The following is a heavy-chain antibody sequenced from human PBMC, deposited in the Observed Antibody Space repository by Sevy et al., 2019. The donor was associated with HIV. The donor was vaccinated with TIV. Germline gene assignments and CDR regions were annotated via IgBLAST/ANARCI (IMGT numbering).Heavy chain of an antibody. J-gene: IGHJ4*02. CDR3: AGFRMSYGDYVGAH. V-gene: IGHV4-59*01. CDR2: IYYSGST. D-gene: IGHD4-17*01. Sequence: SETLSLTCTVSGGSISSYYWSWIRQPPGKGLEWIGYIYYSGSTNYNPPLKSRVTISVDTSKNQFSLKLSSVTAADTAVYYCAGFRMSYGDYVGAHWGQGTLVTVSS. CDR1: GGSISSYY.